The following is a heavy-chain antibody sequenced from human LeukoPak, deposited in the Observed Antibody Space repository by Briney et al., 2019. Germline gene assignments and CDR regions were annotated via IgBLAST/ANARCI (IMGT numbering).Heavy chain of an antibody. V-gene: IGHV4-38-2*02. CDR2: IFHSGYT. CDR3: AREDDVLADNAFDI. CDR1: GYSISSGYF. J-gene: IGHJ3*02. Sequence: SETLSLTCTVSGYSISSGYFWGWIRQSPGTGLEWIGSIFHSGYTYYNPSLKSRVTMSVDTSMNQFSLNLNSVTAADTAVYYCAREDDVLADNAFDIRGQGTMVTVSS. D-gene: IGHD3-9*01.